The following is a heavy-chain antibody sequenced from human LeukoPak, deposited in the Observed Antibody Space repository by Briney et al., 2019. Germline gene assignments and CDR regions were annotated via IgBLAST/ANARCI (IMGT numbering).Heavy chain of an antibody. Sequence: SETLSLTCTVSGGSISSYYWSWIRQPPGKGLEWIGYIYYSGSTNYNPSLNSRVTITVDTSKNQFSLKLSSVTAADTAVYYCARQGAVAGPSGFDFWGQGTMVTVSS. V-gene: IGHV4-59*08. CDR3: ARQGAVAGPSGFDF. CDR1: GGSISSYY. D-gene: IGHD6-19*01. J-gene: IGHJ3*01. CDR2: IYYSGST.